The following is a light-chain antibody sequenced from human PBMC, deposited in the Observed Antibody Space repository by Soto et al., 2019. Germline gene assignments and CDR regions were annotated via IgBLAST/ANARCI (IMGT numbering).Light chain of an antibody. CDR1: QSVRSY. CDR3: LQCNNWPSRT. Sequence: EIVLTQSPATLSLSPGERATLSCRASQSVRSYLAWYQQKPGQAPRLLIYDASNRATGIPARFSGSGSGTDFTLTISSLAPEDFAVYYCLQCNNWPSRTFGGGTKVEIK. V-gene: IGKV3-11*01. CDR2: DAS. J-gene: IGKJ4*01.